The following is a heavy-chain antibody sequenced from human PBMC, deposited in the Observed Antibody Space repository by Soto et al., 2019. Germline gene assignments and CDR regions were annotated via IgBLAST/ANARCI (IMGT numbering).Heavy chain of an antibody. V-gene: IGHV4-31*03. J-gene: IGHJ4*02. CDR1: GGSITSGGYY. Sequence: QVQLQESGPGLVQSSQTLSLTCTVSGGSITSGGYYWNWIRQHPGKGLEWIGYIYYSGSTYYNPSLKNRVTISVDTSKNQFSLKLSSVTAADTAVYYCARETGGASAAITGHFDYWGQGTLVTVSS. CDR3: ARETGGASAAITGHFDY. CDR2: IYYSGST. D-gene: IGHD2-2*02.